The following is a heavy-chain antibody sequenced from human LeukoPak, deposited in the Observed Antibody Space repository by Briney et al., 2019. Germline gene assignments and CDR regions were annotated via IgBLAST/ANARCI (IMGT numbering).Heavy chain of an antibody. V-gene: IGHV3-64*01. J-gene: IGHJ4*02. Sequence: GGSLRLSCAASGFTFSGYAMHWVRQAPGKGLEYVSAISSNGGSTYYANSVKGRFTISRDNSKNTLYLQMGSLRAEDMAVYYCARGRSGWQPYYFDYWGQGTLVTVSS. CDR3: ARGRSGWQPYYFDY. CDR1: GFTFSGYA. D-gene: IGHD6-19*01. CDR2: ISSNGGST.